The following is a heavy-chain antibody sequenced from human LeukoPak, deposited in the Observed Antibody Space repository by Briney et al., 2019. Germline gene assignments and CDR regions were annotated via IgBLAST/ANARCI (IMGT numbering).Heavy chain of an antibody. CDR1: GITFSSYA. J-gene: IGHJ3*02. D-gene: IGHD6-13*01. CDR3: AKDAISAAARGDAFDI. V-gene: IGHV3-23*01. CDR2: ISISGGST. Sequence: GSLRLSCADSGITFSSYAMSWVRQAPGKGLEWVSGISISGGSTFYADSVKGRFTISRDISKNTLYLQMNSLRAEDTAVYYCAKDAISAAARGDAFDIWGQGTMVTVSS.